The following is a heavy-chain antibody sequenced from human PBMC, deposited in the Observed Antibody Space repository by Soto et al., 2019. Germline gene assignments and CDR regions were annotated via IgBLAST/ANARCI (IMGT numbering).Heavy chain of an antibody. Sequence: SETLSLTCTVSGGSISSYYWSWIRQPPGKGLEWIGYIYYSGSTNYNPSLKSRVTISVDTSKNQFSLKLSSVTAADTAVYYCARLLNIPPFVGAFDIWGQGTMVTVSS. D-gene: IGHD1-26*01. CDR3: ARLLNIPPFVGAFDI. V-gene: IGHV4-59*01. J-gene: IGHJ3*02. CDR1: GGSISSYY. CDR2: IYYSGST.